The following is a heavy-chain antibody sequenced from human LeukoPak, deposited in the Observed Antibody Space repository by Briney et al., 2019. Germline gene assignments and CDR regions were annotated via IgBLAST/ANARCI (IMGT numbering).Heavy chain of an antibody. CDR1: GFTFSSYG. J-gene: IGHJ4*02. CDR2: ISYDGSNK. Sequence: GGSLRLSCAASGFTFSSYGMHWVRQAPGKGLEWVAVISYDGSNKYYADSVKGRFTISRDNSKNTLYLQMNSLRAEDTAVYYCAKEGPSPTWGLIDYWGQGTLVTVSS. CDR3: AKEGPSPTWGLIDY. V-gene: IGHV3-30*18. D-gene: IGHD7-27*01.